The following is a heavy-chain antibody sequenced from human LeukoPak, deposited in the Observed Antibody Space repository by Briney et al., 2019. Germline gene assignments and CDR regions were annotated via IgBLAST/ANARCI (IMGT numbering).Heavy chain of an antibody. Sequence: GGSLRLSCAASGFTFSTYGMHWVRQAPGKGLEWVANIKQDGSEKYYVDSVKGRFTISRDNAKNSLYLQMNSLRAEDTAVYYCARDGSTSCLDYWGQGTLVTVSS. CDR2: IKQDGSEK. CDR1: GFTFSTYG. D-gene: IGHD2-2*01. CDR3: ARDGSTSCLDY. J-gene: IGHJ4*02. V-gene: IGHV3-7*01.